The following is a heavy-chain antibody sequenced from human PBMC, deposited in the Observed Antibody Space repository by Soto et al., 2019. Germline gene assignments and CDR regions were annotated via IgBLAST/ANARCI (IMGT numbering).Heavy chain of an antibody. CDR3: TRDASRDSSARGWFDP. Sequence: GGSLRLSCAASGLTFRSFTMNWVRQAPGKGLEWVSTISSNSAYIYCTDALRGRFTISRDNAKNSLHLQMNSLRAEDTAVYYCTRDASRDSSARGWFDPWGPGTLVTVSS. CDR1: GLTFRSFT. J-gene: IGHJ5*02. V-gene: IGHV3-21*01. D-gene: IGHD6-13*01. CDR2: ISSNSAYI.